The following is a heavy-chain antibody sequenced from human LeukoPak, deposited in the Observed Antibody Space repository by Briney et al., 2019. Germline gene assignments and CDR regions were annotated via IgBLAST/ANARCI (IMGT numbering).Heavy chain of an antibody. CDR2: ISGSGGTA. D-gene: IGHD5-12*01. Sequence: QPGGSLRLSCAASGFTVSSNYMSWVRQAPGKGLEWVSAISGSGGTAYYADSVKGRVTISRDNSKNTLWLQMTSLRAEDTAVYYCAKWTAVPTNDYWGQGTLVTVSS. J-gene: IGHJ4*02. CDR3: AKWTAVPTNDY. CDR1: GFTVSSNY. V-gene: IGHV3-23*01.